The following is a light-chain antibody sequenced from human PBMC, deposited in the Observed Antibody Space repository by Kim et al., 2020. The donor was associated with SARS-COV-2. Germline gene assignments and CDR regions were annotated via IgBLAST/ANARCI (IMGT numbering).Light chain of an antibody. J-gene: IGKJ1*01. Sequence: ESVLTQSPGTLSLSPGESATLSCRASQTVAISYLAWYQQKPGQAPRLLIHGTTTRATDIPDRFSGSGSGTDFTLTISRLEPEDFAVYYCQHYDTSPVTFGQGTKVDIK. CDR1: QTVAISY. CDR3: QHYDTSPVT. CDR2: GTT. V-gene: IGKV3-20*01.